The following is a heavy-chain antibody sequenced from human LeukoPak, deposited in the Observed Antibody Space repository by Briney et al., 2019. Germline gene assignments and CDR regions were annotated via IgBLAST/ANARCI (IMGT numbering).Heavy chain of an antibody. CDR3: ASRRGRYYDSSGYYKTPGFDY. CDR2: IYSGGST. CDR1: GFTVSSNY. D-gene: IGHD3-22*01. Sequence: GGSLRLSCAASGFTVSSNYMSWVRQAPGKGLDWVSVIYSGGSTYYADSVKGRFTISRDNSKNTLYLQMNSLRAEDTAVYYCASRRGRYYDSSGYYKTPGFDYWGQGTLVTVSS. V-gene: IGHV3-66*01. J-gene: IGHJ4*02.